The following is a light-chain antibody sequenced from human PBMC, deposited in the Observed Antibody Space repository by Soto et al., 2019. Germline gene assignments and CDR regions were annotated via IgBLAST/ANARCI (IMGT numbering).Light chain of an antibody. CDR3: QQYNSYSRT. CDR2: DAS. J-gene: IGKJ4*01. Sequence: DIQMTQSPSTLSAFVGDRVTITCRASQSISGWLARYQQKPGKAPKLLIYDASSLESGVPSRFSGSGSGTEFTLTISSLQPDDFSTYFCQQYNSYSRTFGGGTKVEIK. CDR1: QSISGW. V-gene: IGKV1-5*01.